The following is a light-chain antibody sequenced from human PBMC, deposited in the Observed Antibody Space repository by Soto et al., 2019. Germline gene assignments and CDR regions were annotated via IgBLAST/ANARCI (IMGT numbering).Light chain of an antibody. J-gene: IGLJ2*01. CDR1: SSNIGTNY. CDR2: RNT. V-gene: IGLV1-47*01. CDR3: ASWYDYVSGLV. Sequence: QSVLPQPPSVSGTPGQRVSISCSGSSSNIGTNYVYWYQQFPGTAPKLLLYRNTQRPSGVPDRFSGSKSGTSASLAISGLRSEDEADYYCASWYDYVSGLVLGGGTKLTVL.